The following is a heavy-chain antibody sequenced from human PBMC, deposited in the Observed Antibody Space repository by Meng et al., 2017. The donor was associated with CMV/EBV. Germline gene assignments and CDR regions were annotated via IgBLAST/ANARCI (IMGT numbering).Heavy chain of an antibody. J-gene: IGHJ6*02. V-gene: IGHV1-58*01. Sequence: SVKVSCKASGFTFTSSAVQWVRQARGQRLEWIGWIVVGSGNTNYAQKFQERVTTTRDMSTSTAYMELSSLRSEDTAVYYCARDGGVGAGGYYYYGMDVWGQGTTVTVSS. CDR1: GFTFTSSA. CDR2: IVVGSGNT. D-gene: IGHD1-26*01. CDR3: ARDGGVGAGGYYYYGMDV.